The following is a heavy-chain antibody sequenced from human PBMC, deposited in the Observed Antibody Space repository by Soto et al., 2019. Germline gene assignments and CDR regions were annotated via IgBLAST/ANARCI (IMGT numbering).Heavy chain of an antibody. CDR2: ISGSGDST. V-gene: IGHV3-23*01. CDR3: AKSLYGGFIY. CDR1: GFTFSVYA. J-gene: IGHJ4*02. Sequence: EMRLLESGGGLVQPGGSLRLSCEASGFTFSVYAMSWVRQAPGKGLEWVSGISGSGDSTHYADSVKGRFTVSRDNSKSMLYLQTNSLRAVDTTIYYCAKSLYGGFIYLGQGTLVTVSS. D-gene: IGHD3-10*01.